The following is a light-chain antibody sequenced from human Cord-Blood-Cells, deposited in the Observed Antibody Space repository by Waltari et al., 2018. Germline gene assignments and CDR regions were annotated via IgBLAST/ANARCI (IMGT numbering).Light chain of an antibody. Sequence: SSELTQDPAVSVALGQTVRITCQGDSLRSSYASWYQQKPGQAPVLFIYGKNNRPSGIPDRFSGFSSGNTASLTITGAQAEDEADYYCNSRDSSGNHVVFGGGTKLTVL. V-gene: IGLV3-19*01. CDR1: SLRSSY. J-gene: IGLJ2*01. CDR3: NSRDSSGNHVV. CDR2: GKN.